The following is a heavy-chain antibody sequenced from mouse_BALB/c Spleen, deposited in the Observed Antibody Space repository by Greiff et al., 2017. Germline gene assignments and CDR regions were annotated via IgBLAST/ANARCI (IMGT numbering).Heavy chain of an antibody. V-gene: IGHV2-9*02. Sequence: VQGVESGPGLVAPSQCLSITCTVSGFSLTSYGVHWIRQPPGKGLEWLGVIWAGGSTNYNSALMSRLSISKDNSKSQVFLKMNSLQTDDTAMYYCARAYSAMDYWGQGTSVTVSS. CDR1: GFSLTSYG. J-gene: IGHJ4*01. CDR3: ARAYSAMDY. CDR2: IWAGGST. D-gene: IGHD2-12*01.